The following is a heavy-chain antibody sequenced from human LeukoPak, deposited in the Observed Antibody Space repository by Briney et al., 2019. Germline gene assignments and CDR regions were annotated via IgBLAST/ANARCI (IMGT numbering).Heavy chain of an antibody. CDR1: GGSISSHY. CDR2: IYHSGTT. CDR3: ARVVSVVRSAFDY. J-gene: IGHJ4*02. D-gene: IGHD3-10*01. V-gene: IGHV4-59*11. Sequence: SETLSLTCTVSGGSISSHYWSWIRQPPGKGLEWIGYIYHSGTTNYNPSLKSRLTISIDTSKNQFSLKLRSVTAADTAVYYCARVVSVVRSAFDYWGQGTLVTVSS.